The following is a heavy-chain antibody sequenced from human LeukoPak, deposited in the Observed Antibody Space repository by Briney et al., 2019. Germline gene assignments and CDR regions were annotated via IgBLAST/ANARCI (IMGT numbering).Heavy chain of an antibody. CDR1: GGSFSGYY. D-gene: IGHD4-11*01. CDR3: ALIQYSNEASRPLNIDY. J-gene: IGHJ4*02. V-gene: IGHV4-34*01. CDR2: INHSGST. Sequence: SETLSLTCAVYGGSFSGYYLSWIRQPPGKGLEWIGEINHSGSTNYNAAFKRGGTISVDTSKNQVSLKLSSVPAADAAVYYCALIQYSNEASRPLNIDYWGQGTLVTVSS.